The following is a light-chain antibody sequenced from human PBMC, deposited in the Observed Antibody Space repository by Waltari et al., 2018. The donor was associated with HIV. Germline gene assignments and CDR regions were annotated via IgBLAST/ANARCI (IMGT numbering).Light chain of an antibody. CDR3: QSYDSSLTTYVV. J-gene: IGLJ2*01. Sequence: QSVLTQPPSVSGAPGQRVSISCTGSSSNIGAGYDVHWYQHLPGRAPKLLITGNSNRPSGVPDRFSASKSGTSASLAITGLQAEDEADYYCQSYDSSLTTYVVFGGGTKLTVL. CDR2: GNS. V-gene: IGLV1-40*01. CDR1: SSNIGAGYD.